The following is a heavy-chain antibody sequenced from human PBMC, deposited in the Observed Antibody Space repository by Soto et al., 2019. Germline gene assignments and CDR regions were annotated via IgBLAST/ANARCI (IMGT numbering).Heavy chain of an antibody. CDR2: LSGGGGST. CDR3: AKTHRATTVVTRHWYFDL. D-gene: IGHD4-17*01. V-gene: IGHV3-23*01. J-gene: IGHJ2*01. Sequence: EMQLLESGGGLVQPGGPLRLSCAASGFTFGAFAMAWVRQRPGNGLEWVSSLSGGGGSTYYNNSVRGRFTISRDNSNSTLFLQMNNLRAEDTAVYFCAKTHRATTVVTRHWYFDLWGCGTLVTVSS. CDR1: GFTFGAFA.